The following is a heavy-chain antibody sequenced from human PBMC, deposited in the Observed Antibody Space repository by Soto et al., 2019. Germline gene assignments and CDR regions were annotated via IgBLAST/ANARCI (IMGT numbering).Heavy chain of an antibody. D-gene: IGHD2-2*01. CDR2: IFPNVGTA. V-gene: IGHV1-69*01. CDR3: ARARYSSRWGTFDS. Sequence: QAHLVQSGAEVKKPGSSVEISCKASGGTFSTNEINWMRQAPGQGLEWMGRIFPNVGTADYAQKFQGRLTIIADESTSPVYMELGRLISADTAVYFCARARYSSRWGTFDSWGQGTQVAVSS. J-gene: IGHJ5*02. CDR1: GGTFSTNE.